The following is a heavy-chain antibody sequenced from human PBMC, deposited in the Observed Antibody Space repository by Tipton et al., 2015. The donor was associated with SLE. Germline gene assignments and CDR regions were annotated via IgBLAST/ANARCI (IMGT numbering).Heavy chain of an antibody. D-gene: IGHD2-2*01. V-gene: IGHV4-39*07. CDR2: IYFSGST. J-gene: IGHJ3*02. CDR3: ARPQFQLRHDDFDT. Sequence: PGLVKPSETLSLTCTVSGGSIRGSRFYWGWIRQPPGKGLKWIGSIYFSGSTYYNPSLKSRVTISVDTSKNQFSLRLTSVTAADTAVYYCARPQFQLRHDDFDTWGQGTNVTVSS. CDR1: GGSIRGSRFY.